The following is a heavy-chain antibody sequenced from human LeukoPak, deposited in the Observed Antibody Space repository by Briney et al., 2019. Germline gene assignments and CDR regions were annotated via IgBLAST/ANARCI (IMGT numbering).Heavy chain of an antibody. V-gene: IGHV4-39*01. CDR1: GDSMTSSNHY. D-gene: IGHD3-3*01. J-gene: IGHJ4*02. Sequence: SETLSLTCTVSGDSMTSSNHYWVWIRQPPGKGLEWIGSVYYGGSTYYNPPLKSRVTISQDTSKNQFSLKVNTVTAADTAVYYCASLRSSYYDFWSGYLTDFDYWGQGTLVTVSS. CDR2: VYYGGST. CDR3: ASLRSSYYDFWSGYLTDFDY.